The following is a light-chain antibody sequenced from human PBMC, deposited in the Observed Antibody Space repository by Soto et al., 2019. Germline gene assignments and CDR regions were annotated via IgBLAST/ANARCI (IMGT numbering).Light chain of an antibody. J-gene: IGLJ1*01. CDR3: CSYVTTPEI. Sequence: QYVLAQPRSVSGSPGQLVTISFTGTSSDVDDYRYVSWYQQYPGKAHKLVIYDCTKRPSGVPARFSGSNSGNTAYLTISGLQAEDEADYYCCSYVTTPEIFGTGTKVTVL. CDR1: SSDVDDYRY. CDR2: DCT. V-gene: IGLV2-11*01.